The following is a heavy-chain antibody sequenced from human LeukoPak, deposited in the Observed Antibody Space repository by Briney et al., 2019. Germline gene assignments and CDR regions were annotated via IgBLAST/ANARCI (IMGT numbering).Heavy chain of an antibody. CDR3: ATDGVDENPYDFWSGFDY. CDR2: FDPEDGEI. V-gene: IGHV1-24*01. J-gene: IGHJ4*02. D-gene: IGHD3-3*01. Sequence: ASVKVSCKVSGYSLTGLSIHWVRQARGTGHEWMGGFDPEDGEIMFAQKFQGRLTLTEDTSTDTSYMELSSLTSEDTAVYYCATDGVDENPYDFWSGFDYWGQGALVTVSS. CDR1: GYSLTGLS.